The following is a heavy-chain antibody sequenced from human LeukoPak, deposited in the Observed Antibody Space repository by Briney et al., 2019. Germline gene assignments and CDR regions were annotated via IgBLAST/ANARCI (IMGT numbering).Heavy chain of an antibody. Sequence: ASVKVSCKASGYTFTGYYMHWVRQAPGQGLEWMGWINPNSGGTNYAQKFQGWVTMTRDTSISTAYMELSRLRSDDTAVYYCAREARDTAMVNFDYWGQGTLVTVSS. V-gene: IGHV1-2*04. J-gene: IGHJ4*02. CDR1: GYTFTGYY. D-gene: IGHD5-18*01. CDR3: AREARDTAMVNFDY. CDR2: INPNSGGT.